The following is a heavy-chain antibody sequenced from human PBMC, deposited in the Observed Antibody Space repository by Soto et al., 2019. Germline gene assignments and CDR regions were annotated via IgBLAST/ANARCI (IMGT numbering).Heavy chain of an antibody. J-gene: IGHJ5*02. D-gene: IGHD3-16*01. CDR2: INPNVGVT. CDR1: GYTFSDYY. V-gene: IGHV1-2*02. CDR3: ARGGREVPRIPYDT. Sequence: QVQLVQSGAEVKKPGASVYVSCKASGYTFSDYYVHWVRQAPGQGLGWMGWINPNVGVTNYARKFQGRVRMASDTSISTVYMKLTRLSPDDTAIYYCARGGREVPRIPYDTWGQGTRVTVSS.